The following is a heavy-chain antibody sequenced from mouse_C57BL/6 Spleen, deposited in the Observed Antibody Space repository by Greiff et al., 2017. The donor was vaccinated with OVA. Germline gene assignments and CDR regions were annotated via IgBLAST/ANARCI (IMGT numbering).Heavy chain of an antibody. J-gene: IGHJ3*01. D-gene: IGHD2-1*01. Sequence: EVKLVESGGGLVKPGGSLKLSCAASGFTFSDYGMHWVRLAPEKGLEWVAYISSGSSTIYYADTVKGRFTISRDNAKNTLFLQMTSLRSEDTAMYYCARRSRSTMPADFAYWGQGTLVTVSA. CDR3: ARRSRSTMPADFAY. CDR2: ISSGSSTI. V-gene: IGHV5-17*01. CDR1: GFTFSDYG.